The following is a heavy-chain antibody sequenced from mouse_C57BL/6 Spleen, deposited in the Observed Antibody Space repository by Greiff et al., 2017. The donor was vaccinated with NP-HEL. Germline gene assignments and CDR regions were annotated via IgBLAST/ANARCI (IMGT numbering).Heavy chain of an antibody. J-gene: IGHJ3*01. CDR2: IDPETGGT. V-gene: IGHV1-15*01. Sequence: QVQLKQSGAELVRPGASVTLSCKASGYTFTDYEMHWVKQTPVHGLEWIGAIDPETGGTAYNQKFKGKAILTADKSSSTAYMEIRSLTSEDSAVYYCTRGENWGSFAYWGQVTLVTVSA. CDR1: GYTFTDYE. CDR3: TRGENWGSFAY. D-gene: IGHD4-1*01.